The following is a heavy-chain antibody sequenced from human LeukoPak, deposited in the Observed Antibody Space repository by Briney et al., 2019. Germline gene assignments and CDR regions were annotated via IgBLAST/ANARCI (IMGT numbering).Heavy chain of an antibody. Sequence: PGGSLRLSCAASGFTFDDYGMSWVRQAPGKGLEWVSGINWNGGSTGYADSVKGRFTISRDNAKNSLYLQMNSLGAEDTALYYCARVTAAAPRYYYMDVWGKGTTVTVSS. J-gene: IGHJ6*03. CDR3: ARVTAAAPRYYYMDV. CDR1: GFTFDDYG. CDR2: INWNGGST. V-gene: IGHV3-20*04. D-gene: IGHD6-13*01.